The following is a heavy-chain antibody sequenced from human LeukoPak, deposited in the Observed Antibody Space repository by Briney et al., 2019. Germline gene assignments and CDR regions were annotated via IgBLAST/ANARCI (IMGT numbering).Heavy chain of an antibody. V-gene: IGHV1-69*04. CDR1: GGTFSSYA. CDR3: ARGGDLTGLHYYYYGMDV. D-gene: IGHD3-9*01. Sequence: GASVKVSCKASGGTFSSYAISWVRQAPGQGLEWMGRIIPILGIANYAQKFQGRVTMTRNTSISTAYMELSSLRSEDTAVYYCARGGDLTGLHYYYYGMDVWGQGTTVTVSS. CDR2: IIPILGIA. J-gene: IGHJ6*02.